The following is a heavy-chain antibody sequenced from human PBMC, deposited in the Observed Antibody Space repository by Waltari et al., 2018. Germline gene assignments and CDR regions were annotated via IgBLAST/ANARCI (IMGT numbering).Heavy chain of an antibody. Sequence: QVQLQESGPGLVKPSETLSLTCTVSGGSISSYYWSWIRQPPGKGLEWIGYIYYSGSTTYNPSLKSRVTISVDTSKNQFSLKLSSVTAADTAVYYCARDQTGDRLWYFDLWGRGTLVTVSS. J-gene: IGHJ2*01. V-gene: IGHV4-59*01. CDR1: GGSISSYY. CDR3: ARDQTGDRLWYFDL. CDR2: IYYSGST. D-gene: IGHD7-27*01.